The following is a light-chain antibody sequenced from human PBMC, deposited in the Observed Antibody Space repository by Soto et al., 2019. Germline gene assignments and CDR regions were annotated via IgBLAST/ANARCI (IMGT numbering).Light chain of an antibody. CDR3: QQSDSLPIT. CDR2: DAS. J-gene: IGKJ5*01. Sequence: DIQMTQSPSSLSASVGDRVTITCRASQDISNYLNWYQQRPGKAPKLLIYDASNLERGVPSRFSETRSGTHFTFAITSLQPVDVATYYCQQSDSLPITFGQGTRLEI. V-gene: IGKV1-33*01. CDR1: QDISNY.